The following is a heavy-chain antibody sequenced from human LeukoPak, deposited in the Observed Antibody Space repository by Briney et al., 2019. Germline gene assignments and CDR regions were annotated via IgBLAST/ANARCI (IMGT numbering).Heavy chain of an antibody. Sequence: PGGALRLSCAASGFTFSDYYMSWVRQAPGKGVERVSYISSSGSTIYYADTVKGGFTISRDNAKKSLYMEINRLRDEETAVYYCARVGYCSSTSCYTGFYYYYYMDVWGKGTTVTVSS. CDR2: ISSSGSTI. CDR1: GFTFSDYY. CDR3: ARVGYCSSTSCYTGFYYYYYMDV. J-gene: IGHJ6*03. V-gene: IGHV3-11*04. D-gene: IGHD2-2*02.